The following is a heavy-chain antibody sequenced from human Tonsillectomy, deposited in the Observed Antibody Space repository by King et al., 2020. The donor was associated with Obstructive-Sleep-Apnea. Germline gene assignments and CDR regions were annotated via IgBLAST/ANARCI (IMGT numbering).Heavy chain of an antibody. Sequence: VQLVESGGGLVKPGGSLRLSCAASGFTFSSYSMNWVRQAPGEGLEWVSSISNSSSYIYYADSVKGRFTISRDNAKNSLYLQMNSLRAEDTAVYYCARWDYFDYWGQGTLVTVSS. D-gene: IGHD1-26*01. J-gene: IGHJ4*02. CDR3: ARWDYFDY. V-gene: IGHV3-21*01. CDR1: GFTFSSYS. CDR2: ISNSSSYI.